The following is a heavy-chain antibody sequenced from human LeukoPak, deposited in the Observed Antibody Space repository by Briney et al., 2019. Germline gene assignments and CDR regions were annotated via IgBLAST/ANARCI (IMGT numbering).Heavy chain of an antibody. CDR3: ARDRHIAAAVYYYYMDV. J-gene: IGHJ6*03. D-gene: IGHD6-13*01. CDR2: INAYNGNT. Sequence: ASVKLSCKAYGYTFTSYIISWVRQAPGQGLEWMGWINAYNGNTDYAQRVQGRVTMTTDTSTSTAYMELRSLRSDDTAVYYCARDRHIAAAVYYYYMDVWGKGTPVTVSS. CDR1: GYTFTSYI. V-gene: IGHV1-18*01.